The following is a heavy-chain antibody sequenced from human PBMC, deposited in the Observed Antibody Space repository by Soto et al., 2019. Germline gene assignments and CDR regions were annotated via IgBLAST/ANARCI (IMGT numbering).Heavy chain of an antibody. Sequence: SETLSLTCIVSGGSVYSTSYYWGWIRQPPGKGLEWVGHIFYGGSTYYNPSLESRVAISVDTSKNQVSLRLTSVTAADTAVYYCARRLASGSPYFDYWGQGTLVTVSS. CDR3: ARRLASGSPYFDY. D-gene: IGHD3-10*01. CDR2: IFYGGST. J-gene: IGHJ4*02. V-gene: IGHV4-39*01. CDR1: GGSVYSTSYY.